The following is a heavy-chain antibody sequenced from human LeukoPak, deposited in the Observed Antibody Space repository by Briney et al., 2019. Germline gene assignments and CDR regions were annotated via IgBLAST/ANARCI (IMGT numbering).Heavy chain of an antibody. CDR2: IFYTGTS. Sequence: SETLSLTCTVSGGSISNYCWSWIRQPPGKGLEWIGYIFYTGTSNYNFSLKSRLTISVDTSKNQFSLRLTSVTAADTAVYYCARGSPWGRGAFDIWGQGTMVTVSS. CDR1: GGSISNYC. CDR3: ARGSPWGRGAFDI. J-gene: IGHJ3*02. D-gene: IGHD3-10*01. V-gene: IGHV4-59*01.